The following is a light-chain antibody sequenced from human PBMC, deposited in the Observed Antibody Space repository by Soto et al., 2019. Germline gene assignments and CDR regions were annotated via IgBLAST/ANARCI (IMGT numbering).Light chain of an antibody. CDR1: SSNIGRND. V-gene: IGLV1-44*01. Sequence: QSVLTQPPSASGTPGQSVTISCSGGSSNIGRNDLNWFQQLPRAAPKLLIFNNSQRPSGVPARFSGSKSGTSASLAISGLQAEDEADYFCAAWDDSLTAWVFGGGTKVTVL. CDR3: AAWDDSLTAWV. J-gene: IGLJ3*02. CDR2: NNS.